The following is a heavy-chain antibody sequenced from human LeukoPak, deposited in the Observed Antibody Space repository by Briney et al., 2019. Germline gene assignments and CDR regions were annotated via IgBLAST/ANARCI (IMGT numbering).Heavy chain of an antibody. CDR1: GGTFSSYA. V-gene: IGHV1-69*04. D-gene: IGHD4-23*01. Sequence: SVKVSCKASGGTFSSYAISWVRQAPGQGLEWMGRIIPILGIANYAQKFQGRVTITADKSTSTAYMELSSLRSEDTAVYYCARISHDYGGNLAPDWGQGTLVTVSS. J-gene: IGHJ4*02. CDR3: ARISHDYGGNLAPD. CDR2: IIPILGIA.